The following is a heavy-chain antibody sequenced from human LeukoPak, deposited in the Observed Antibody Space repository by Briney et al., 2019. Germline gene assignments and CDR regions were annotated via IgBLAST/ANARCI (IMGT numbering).Heavy chain of an antibody. CDR3: ARDRRAVAATDAFDI. D-gene: IGHD6-19*01. Sequence: ASVKVSCKASGYTFTNYGISWVRQAPGQGLEWMGWISAYNGHTKYAQKVQGRVTMTRDTSTSTAYMELRSLRSDGTAVYYCARDRRAVAATDAFDIWGQGTMVTVSS. CDR2: ISAYNGHT. CDR1: GYTFTNYG. J-gene: IGHJ3*02. V-gene: IGHV1-18*01.